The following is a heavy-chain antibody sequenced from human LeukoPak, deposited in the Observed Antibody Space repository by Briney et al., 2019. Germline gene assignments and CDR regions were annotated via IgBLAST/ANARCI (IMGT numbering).Heavy chain of an antibody. J-gene: IGHJ4*02. V-gene: IGHV3-23*01. CDR2: INGSGGST. D-gene: IGHD3-10*01. CDR3: AKNGAGGITMVRGMYY. Sequence: GGSLRLSCAASGYTSSSYAMCWVRPALQGGREWVSAINGSGGSTYDADSVKGRFTISRDNAKNTVNLQMNSLRAEDTAVYYCAKNGAGGITMVRGMYYWGQGTLVTVSS. CDR1: GYTSSSYA.